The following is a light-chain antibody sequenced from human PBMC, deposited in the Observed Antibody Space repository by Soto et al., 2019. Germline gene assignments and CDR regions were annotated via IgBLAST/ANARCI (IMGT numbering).Light chain of an antibody. CDR3: PQGASFPRT. CDR2: AAS. CDR1: QAVRPW. V-gene: IGKV1-12*01. J-gene: IGKJ4*01. Sequence: FQMTHSPASLSASVGATVTITSRASQAVRPWLASYQQKPGGAPNTMIYAASTFQSGVPSRFSGSGSGTDLTLTMRSLQPEDFATYYCPQGASFPRTFGRGTKV.